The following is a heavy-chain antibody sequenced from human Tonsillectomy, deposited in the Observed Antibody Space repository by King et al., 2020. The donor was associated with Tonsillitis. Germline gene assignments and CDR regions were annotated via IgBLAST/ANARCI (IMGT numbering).Heavy chain of an antibody. D-gene: IGHD4-23*01. CDR3: ARDRYGGNSPWYFDL. CDR1: GYTFTSYG. V-gene: IGHV1-18*04. Sequence: VQLVESGAEVKKPGASVRVSCKASGYTFTSYGISWVRQAPGQGLEWMGWISAYNGNTNYAQKLQGRVTMTTDTSTSTAYMELRSLRSDDTAVYYCARDRYGGNSPWYFDLWGRCTLVTVCS. J-gene: IGHJ2*01. CDR2: ISAYNGNT.